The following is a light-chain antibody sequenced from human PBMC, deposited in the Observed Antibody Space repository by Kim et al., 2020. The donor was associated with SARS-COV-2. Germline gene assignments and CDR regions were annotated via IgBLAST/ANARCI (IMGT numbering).Light chain of an antibody. Sequence: SYELTQPPSVSVSPGQTASITCSGDKLGDKYACWYQQKPGQSTVLVIYQDSKRPSGIPERFSGSNSGNTATLTISGTQAMDEADYYCQAWDSTRGVFGGGNQLSVL. CDR2: QDS. CDR1: KLGDKY. V-gene: IGLV3-1*01. CDR3: QAWDSTRGV. J-gene: IGLJ3*02.